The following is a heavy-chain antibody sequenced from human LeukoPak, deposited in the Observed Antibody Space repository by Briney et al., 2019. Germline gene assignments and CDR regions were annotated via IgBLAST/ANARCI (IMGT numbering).Heavy chain of an antibody. CDR2: IYTSGST. CDR1: GGSISSYS. Sequence: PSETLSLTCTVSGGSISSYSWSWIRQPAGKGLEWIGRIYTSGSTNYNPSLKSRVTMSVDTSKNQFSLKLSSVTAADTAVYYCIGGSWVKSAYAFDIWGQGTMVTVSS. V-gene: IGHV4-4*07. J-gene: IGHJ3*02. D-gene: IGHD2-15*01. CDR3: IGGSWVKSAYAFDI.